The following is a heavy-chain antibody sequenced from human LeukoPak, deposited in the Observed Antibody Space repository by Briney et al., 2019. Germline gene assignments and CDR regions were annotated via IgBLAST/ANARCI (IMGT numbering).Heavy chain of an antibody. Sequence: SETLSLTCAVYGGSFSGYYWSWIRQPPGKGLEWIGEINHSGSTNYNPSLKSRVTISVDTSKNQFSLKLSSVTAADTAVYYCARGTLVGAIYNWFDPWGQGTLVTVSS. CDR3: ARGTLVGAIYNWFDP. CDR1: GGSFSGYY. CDR2: INHSGST. V-gene: IGHV4-34*01. J-gene: IGHJ5*02. D-gene: IGHD1-26*01.